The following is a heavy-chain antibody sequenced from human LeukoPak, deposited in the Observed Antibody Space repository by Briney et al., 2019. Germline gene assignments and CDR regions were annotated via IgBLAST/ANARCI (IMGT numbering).Heavy chain of an antibody. CDR3: ASLSPLGA. CDR2: IIPIFGTA. D-gene: IGHD3-16*01. V-gene: IGHV1-69*13. Sequence: ASVKVSRKTSGYTFTTYDINWVRQATGQGLEWMGGIIPIFGTANYAQKFQGRVTITADESTSTAYMELSSLRSEDTAVYYCASLSPLGAWGQGTLVTVSS. J-gene: IGHJ4*02. CDR1: GYTFTTYD.